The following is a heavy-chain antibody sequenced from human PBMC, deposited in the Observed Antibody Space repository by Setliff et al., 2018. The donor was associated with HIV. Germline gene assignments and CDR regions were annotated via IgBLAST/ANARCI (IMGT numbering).Heavy chain of an antibody. Sequence: ASETLSLTCAVSGYSISTAYYWGWIRQPPGKGLEWIGSVYHSGTTYYNPSLKSRVTISVDMSNNQFSLKVTSVTAADTAVYYCMRGRSITIFGVAYFDSWGQGTQVTVSS. CDR3: MRGRSITIFGVAYFDS. J-gene: IGHJ4*02. CDR1: GYSISTAYY. CDR2: VYHSGTT. D-gene: IGHD3-3*01. V-gene: IGHV4-38-2*01.